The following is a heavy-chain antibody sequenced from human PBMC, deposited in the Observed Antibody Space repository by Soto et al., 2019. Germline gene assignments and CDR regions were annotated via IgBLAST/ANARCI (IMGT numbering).Heavy chain of an antibody. CDR1: GAALNSGNYY. Sequence: SETLSLTCSVSGAALNSGNYYWSWIRQAPGRGLEWIGHIYVTGAVDYNPSLRDRITISQDTSERQFSLNLRLVTAADTAVYYCARLRIATNNYKWFDPWGQGTLVTVSS. CDR3: ARLRIATNNYKWFDP. J-gene: IGHJ5*02. D-gene: IGHD2-21*01. CDR2: IYVTGAV. V-gene: IGHV4-31*03.